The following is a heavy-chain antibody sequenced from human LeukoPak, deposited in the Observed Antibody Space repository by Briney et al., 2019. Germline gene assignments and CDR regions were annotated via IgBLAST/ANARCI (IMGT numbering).Heavy chain of an antibody. D-gene: IGHD3-22*01. CDR2: INSDGRST. CDR1: GFTFSSYG. J-gene: IGHJ4*02. CDR3: ARGYYDSSGYYLIDY. Sequence: GGSLRLSCAASGFTFSSYGMHWVRQAPGKGLVWVSRINSDGRSTSYADSVKGRFTISRDNAKNTLYLQMNSLRAEDTAVYYCARGYYDSSGYYLIDYWGQGTLVTVSS. V-gene: IGHV3-74*01.